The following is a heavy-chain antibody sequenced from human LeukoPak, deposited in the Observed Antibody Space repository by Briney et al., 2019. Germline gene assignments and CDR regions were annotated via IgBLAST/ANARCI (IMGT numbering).Heavy chain of an antibody. J-gene: IGHJ4*02. D-gene: IGHD3-3*01. V-gene: IGHV1-2*02. Sequence: GASVKVSRKASGYTFTSYDINWVRQATGQGLEWMGWINPNSGGTNYAQKFQGRVTMTRDTSISTAYMELSRLRSDDTAVYYCARDLTSRLEWLSRSFFYWGQGTLVTVSS. CDR1: GYTFTSYD. CDR3: ARDLTSRLEWLSRSFFY. CDR2: INPNSGGT.